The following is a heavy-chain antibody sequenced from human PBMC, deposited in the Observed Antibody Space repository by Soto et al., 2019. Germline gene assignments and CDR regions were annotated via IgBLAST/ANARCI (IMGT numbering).Heavy chain of an antibody. CDR2: ISSSSSYI. CDR1: GFTFSSYS. V-gene: IGHV3-21*01. D-gene: IGHD2-15*01. Sequence: PGGSLRLSCAASGFTFSSYSMNWVRQAPGKGLEWVSSISSSSSYIYYADSVKGRFTISRDNAKNSLYLQMNSLRAEDTAVYYCAIRCSGGSCTAAFDIWGQGTMVTV. J-gene: IGHJ3*02. CDR3: AIRCSGGSCTAAFDI.